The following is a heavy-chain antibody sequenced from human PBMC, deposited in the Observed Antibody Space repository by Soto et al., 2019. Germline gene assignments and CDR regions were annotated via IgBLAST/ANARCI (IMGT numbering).Heavy chain of an antibody. CDR1: GFTFSSYG. Sequence: QVQLVESGGGVVQPGRSLRLSCAASGFTFSSYGMHWVRQAPGKGLEWVAVISSGGSNKYYADSVKGRFTISRDNSKNTLYLQTNSVNAEHRAVYYWETADHMTTGNTRLWYFDLWGRGTLVTVSS. D-gene: IGHD4-17*01. V-gene: IGHV3-30*03. CDR3: ETADHMTTGNTRLWYFDL. J-gene: IGHJ2*01. CDR2: ISSGGSNK.